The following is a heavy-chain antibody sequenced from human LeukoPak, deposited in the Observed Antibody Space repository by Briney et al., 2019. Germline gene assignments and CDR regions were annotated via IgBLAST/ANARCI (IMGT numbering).Heavy chain of an antibody. CDR2: TSHDGSNQ. CDR1: GFAFSTSA. J-gene: IGHJ4*02. D-gene: IGHD4-23*01. Sequence: GGSLRLSCAASGFAFSTSAMHWVRQAPGKGLEWVAVTSHDGSNQYYADSVKGRFTISRDNSKNTVYLQMNSLRAEDTAVYYCASRWYHFGYWGQGTLVIVSS. V-gene: IGHV3-30-3*01. CDR3: ASRWYHFGY.